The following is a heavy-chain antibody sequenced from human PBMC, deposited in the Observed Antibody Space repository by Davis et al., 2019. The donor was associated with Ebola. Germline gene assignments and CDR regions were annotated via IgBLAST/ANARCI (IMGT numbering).Heavy chain of an antibody. CDR3: AGDIVPYMVRGGGGMDV. V-gene: IGHV3-33*01. J-gene: IGHJ6*02. CDR1: GFNFSNYG. Sequence: PGTSLKISCAASGFNFSNYGMHWVRQAPGRGLEWVAVIWYDGSSKYYADSVKGRFTLSRDNSKNTLCLQINSLEAEDTAVYYCAGDIVPYMVRGGGGMDVWGQGTTVTVSS. CDR2: IWYDGSSK. D-gene: IGHD3-10*01.